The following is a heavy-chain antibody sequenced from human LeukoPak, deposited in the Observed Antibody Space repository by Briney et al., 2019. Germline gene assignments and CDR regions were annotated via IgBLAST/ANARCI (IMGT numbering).Heavy chain of an antibody. V-gene: IGHV4-34*01. J-gene: IGHJ6*03. Sequence: SETLSLTCAVHGGSFSDCSWSWIRQPPGNGLEWIGEINPSGGTNNYPSLMSRVSMSVDTSKNQISLRVSSVTAADTAVYYCARVGYRYSINDWSRTGLGAYTTKYYYYMDVWGKGTTVTVSS. D-gene: IGHD5-18*01. CDR3: ARVGYRYSINDWSRTGLGAYTTKYYYYMDV. CDR1: GGSFSDCS. CDR2: INPSGGT.